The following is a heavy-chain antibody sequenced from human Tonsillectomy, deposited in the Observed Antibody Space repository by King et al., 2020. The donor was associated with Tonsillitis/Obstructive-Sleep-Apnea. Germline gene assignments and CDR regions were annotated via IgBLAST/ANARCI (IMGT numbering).Heavy chain of an antibody. D-gene: IGHD6-19*01. CDR2: IYYSGST. J-gene: IGHJ4*02. Sequence: QLQESGPGLVKPSETLSLTCTVSGGSLSSSSYYWGWIRQPPGKGLEWIGTIYYSGSTYYNPSLKSRVTISVDTSKNQFSLKLSSVTAADTAVYYCAKVAGIAVAGNFDYWRQGTLVTVSS. V-gene: IGHV4-39*07. CDR1: GGSLSSSSYY. CDR3: AKVAGIAVAGNFDY.